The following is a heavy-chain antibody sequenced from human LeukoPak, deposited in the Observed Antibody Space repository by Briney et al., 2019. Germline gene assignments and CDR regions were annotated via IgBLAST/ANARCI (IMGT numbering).Heavy chain of an antibody. CDR1: GFTFSSYE. J-gene: IGHJ4*02. CDR2: ISSSGSTI. Sequence: PGGSLRLSCAASGFTFSSYEMNWVRQAPGKGLEWVSYISSSGSTIYYADSVEGRFTISRDNAKNSLYLQMNSLRAEDTAVYYCARDQGSGWLFDYWGQGTLVTVSS. D-gene: IGHD6-19*01. CDR3: ARDQGSGWLFDY. V-gene: IGHV3-48*03.